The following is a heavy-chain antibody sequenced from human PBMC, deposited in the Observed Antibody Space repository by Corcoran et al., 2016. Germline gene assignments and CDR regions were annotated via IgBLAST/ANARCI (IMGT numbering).Heavy chain of an antibody. CDR2: IYYSGST. V-gene: IGHV4-59*01. CDR1: GGSISSYY. J-gene: IGHJ4*02. Sequence: QLQLQESGPGLVKPSETLSLTCTVSGGSISSYYWSWIRQPPGKGLEWIGYIYYSGSTNYNPSLKSRVTISVDTSKNQFSLKLSSVTAADTAVYYCAGTLEGYCSGGSCYGFFDYWGQGTLVTVSS. CDR3: AGTLEGYCSGGSCYGFFDY. D-gene: IGHD2-15*01.